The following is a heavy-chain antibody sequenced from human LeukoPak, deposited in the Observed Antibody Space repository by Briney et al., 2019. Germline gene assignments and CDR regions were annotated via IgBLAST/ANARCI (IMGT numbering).Heavy chain of an antibody. J-gene: IGHJ4*02. CDR2: IKQDGSEK. V-gene: IGHV3-7*03. CDR3: ARMVRGVTFDY. CDR1: GFTFSSYW. D-gene: IGHD3-10*01. Sequence: GGSLRPSCAASGFTFSSYWMSWVRQAPGKGLEWVANIKQDGSEKYYVDSVKGRFTISRDNAKNSLYLQMNSLRAEDTAVYYCARMVRGVTFDYWGQGTLVTVSS.